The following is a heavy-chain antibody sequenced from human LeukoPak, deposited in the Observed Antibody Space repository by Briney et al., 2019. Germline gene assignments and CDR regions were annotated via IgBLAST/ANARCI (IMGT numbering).Heavy chain of an antibody. D-gene: IGHD7-27*01. Sequence: PSETLSLTCTVSGDSISSGNYYWSWIRQPAGKGLEWIGYIYYTGSTNYNPSLKSRVTISVDTSKNQFSLKLSSVTAADTAVYYCAKDGARTGVRYFDYWGQGTLVTVSS. CDR1: GDSISSGNYY. J-gene: IGHJ4*02. CDR3: AKDGARTGVRYFDY. V-gene: IGHV4-61*10. CDR2: IYYTGST.